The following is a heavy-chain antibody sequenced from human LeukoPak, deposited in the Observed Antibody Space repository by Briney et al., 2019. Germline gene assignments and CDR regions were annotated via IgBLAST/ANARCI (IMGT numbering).Heavy chain of an antibody. D-gene: IGHD3-10*01. CDR3: ARDSYGSGNYYSPIDY. CDR2: ISSSSSYT. Sequence: GGSLRLSCAASGFTFSDYYMSWIRQAPEKGLEWVSYISSSSSYTNYADSVKGRFTISRDNAKNSLYLQMNSLRDEDTAVYYCARDSYGSGNYYSPIDYWGQGTLVTVSS. J-gene: IGHJ4*02. CDR1: GFTFSDYY. V-gene: IGHV3-11*06.